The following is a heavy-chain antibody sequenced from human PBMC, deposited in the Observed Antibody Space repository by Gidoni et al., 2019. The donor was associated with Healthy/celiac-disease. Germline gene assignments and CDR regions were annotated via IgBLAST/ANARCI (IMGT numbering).Heavy chain of an antibody. CDR2: ISAYNGNT. Sequence: QVQLVQSGAEVKKPGASVKVSCKASGYTFTSYGISWVRQAPGQGLEWMGWISAYNGNTNYAQKLQGRVTMTTDTSTSTAYMELRSLRSDDTAVYYCAREARAGIVVVITGQFDYWGQGTLVTVSS. D-gene: IGHD3-22*01. CDR1: GYTFTSYG. J-gene: IGHJ4*02. V-gene: IGHV1-18*01. CDR3: AREARAGIVVVITGQFDY.